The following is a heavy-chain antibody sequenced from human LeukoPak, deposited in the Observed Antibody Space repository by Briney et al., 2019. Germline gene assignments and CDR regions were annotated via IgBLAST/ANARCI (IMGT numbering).Heavy chain of an antibody. D-gene: IGHD3-10*01. V-gene: IGHV4-34*01. CDR3: ARGCITMVRRSYNWFDPWGLHNWFDP. CDR2: INHSGST. J-gene: IGHJ5*02. Sequence: PSETLSLTCAVYGGSFSGYYWSWIRQPPGKGLEWIGEINHSGSTNYNPSLKSRVTISVDTSKNQFSLKLSSVTAADTAVYYCARGCITMVRRSYNWFDPWGLHNWFDPWGQGTLVTVFS. CDR1: GGSFSGYY.